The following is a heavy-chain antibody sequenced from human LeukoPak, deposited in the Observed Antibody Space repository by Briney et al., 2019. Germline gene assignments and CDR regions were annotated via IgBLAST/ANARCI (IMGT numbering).Heavy chain of an antibody. CDR3: ARERGDAFDI. Sequence: SETLSLTCTVSGGSISSYYWNWIRQPPGKGLEWIGYMYYSGSTNYNPSLKSRVTISVDTSKNQFSLKLSSVTAADTAVYYCARERGDAFDIWGQGTMVTVSS. V-gene: IGHV4-59*01. CDR1: GGSISSYY. CDR2: MYYSGST. J-gene: IGHJ3*02.